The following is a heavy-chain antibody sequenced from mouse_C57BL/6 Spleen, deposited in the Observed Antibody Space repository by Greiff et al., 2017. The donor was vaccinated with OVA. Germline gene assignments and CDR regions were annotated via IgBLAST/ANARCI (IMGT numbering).Heavy chain of an antibody. J-gene: IGHJ1*03. CDR1: GYSITSGYD. CDR2: ISYSGST. V-gene: IGHV3-1*01. Sequence: EVQLQESGPGMVKPSQSLSLTCTVTGYSITSGYDWHWIRHFPGNKLEWMGYISYSGSTNYNPSLKSRISITHDTSKNHFFLKLNSVTTEDTATYYCARAGLRQKYFDVWGTGTTVTVSS. D-gene: IGHD2-2*01. CDR3: ARAGLRQKYFDV.